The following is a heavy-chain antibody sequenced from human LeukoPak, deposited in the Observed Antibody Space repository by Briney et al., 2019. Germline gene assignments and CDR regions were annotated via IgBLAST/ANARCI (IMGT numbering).Heavy chain of an antibody. Sequence: PSETLSLTCIVSGGSITSDYWSWIRQPPGKGLEWIGYIENSGRTEYNPSLMSRITISVDTSKNQFSLKLSSVTAADTAVYYCAVKYYDFWSGYPPHYYMDVWGKGTTVTVSS. D-gene: IGHD3-3*01. J-gene: IGHJ6*03. CDR1: GGSITSDY. CDR2: IENSGRT. CDR3: AVKYYDFWSGYPPHYYMDV. V-gene: IGHV4-59*04.